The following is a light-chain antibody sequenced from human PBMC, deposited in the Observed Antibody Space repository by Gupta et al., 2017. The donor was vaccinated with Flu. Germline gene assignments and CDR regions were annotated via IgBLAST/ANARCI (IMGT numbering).Light chain of an antibody. CDR1: QSVGSN. CDR3: QQHDSWPLT. CDR2: DAS. Sequence: EIVLTQSPATLSLSPGERATLSCRTSQSVGSNLAWYQQRPGQPPRLLMYDASNRATGIPARFSGSGSGTEFTLSISSLEPEESATYYCQQHDSWPLTFGGGTNVEIK. J-gene: IGKJ4*01. V-gene: IGKV3-11*01.